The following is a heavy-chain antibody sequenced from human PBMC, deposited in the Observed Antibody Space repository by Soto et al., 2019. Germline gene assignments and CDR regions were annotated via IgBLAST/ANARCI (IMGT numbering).Heavy chain of an antibody. CDR3: AREKSGYYDY. V-gene: IGHV1-3*01. CDR1: GYTFTSYA. Sequence: ASVKVSCKASGYTFTSYAMHWVRQAPGQRLEWMGWINAGNGNTKYSQKFQGRVTMTRSTSISTAYMELSSLRSEDTAVYYCAREKSGYYDYWGQGTLVTVSS. D-gene: IGHD3-3*01. J-gene: IGHJ4*02. CDR2: INAGNGNT.